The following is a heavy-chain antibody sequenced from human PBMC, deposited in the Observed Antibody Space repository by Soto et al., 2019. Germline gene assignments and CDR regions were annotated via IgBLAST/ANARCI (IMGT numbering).Heavy chain of an antibody. V-gene: IGHV4-4*02. CDR1: GGSISTDNW. D-gene: IGHD6-19*01. CDR2: IYHTGNT. Sequence: QVQLEESGPGLVKPSGTLSLTCAVSGGSISTDNWWSWVRQPPGKGVEWVGEIYHTGNTNYNPSLKSRLTISIDKSKDQFSLDVTFVTAADTAVYYCARGGRWLFDYWGQGALVTVSS. CDR3: ARGGRWLFDY. J-gene: IGHJ4*02.